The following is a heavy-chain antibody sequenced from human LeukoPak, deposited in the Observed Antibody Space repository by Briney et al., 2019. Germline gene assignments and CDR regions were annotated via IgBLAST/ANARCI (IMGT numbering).Heavy chain of an antibody. Sequence: ASVNVSCKTSGYSFTGYYIHWVRQAPGQGLEWMGRINPNSGGPNYGQKFQGTVTMTRDTSISTAYLELSNLRSDDTAAYYCVRGYSYGFYFDYWGQGSLVTVSS. CDR3: VRGYSYGFYFDY. J-gene: IGHJ4*02. D-gene: IGHD5-18*01. CDR2: INPNSGGP. CDR1: GYSFTGYY. V-gene: IGHV1-2*06.